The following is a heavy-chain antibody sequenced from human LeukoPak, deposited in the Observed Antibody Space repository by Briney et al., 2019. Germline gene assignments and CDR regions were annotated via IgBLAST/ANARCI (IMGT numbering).Heavy chain of an antibody. CDR2: ISSTSSST. J-gene: IGHJ4*02. D-gene: IGHD2-15*01. CDR1: GFTFSSYN. CDR3: AKGDISSCYSVQDY. Sequence: PGGSLRLSCAASGFTFSSYNMNWVRQAPGKGLEWVSYISSTSSSTYYADSVKGRFTISRDNSRNTVYLQMNSLRAEDTAVYYCAKGDISSCYSVQDYWGQGTLVTVSS. V-gene: IGHV3-48*01.